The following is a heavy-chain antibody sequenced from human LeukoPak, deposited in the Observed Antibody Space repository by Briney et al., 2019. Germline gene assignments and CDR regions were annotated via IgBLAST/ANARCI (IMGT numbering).Heavy chain of an antibody. CDR2: ISSNGGST. Sequence: GGSLRLSCAASGFTFSSYAMHWVRQAPGKGLEYVSAISSNGGSTYYANSVKGRFTISRDNSKNTLYLQMGSLRAEDMAVYYCARDPRDFGYYFDYWGRGTLVTVSS. V-gene: IGHV3-64*01. J-gene: IGHJ4*02. CDR3: ARDPRDFGYYFDY. D-gene: IGHD3-10*01. CDR1: GFTFSSYA.